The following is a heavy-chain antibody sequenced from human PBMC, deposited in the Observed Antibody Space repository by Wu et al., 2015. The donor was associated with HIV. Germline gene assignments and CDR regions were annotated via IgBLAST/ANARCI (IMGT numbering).Heavy chain of an antibody. CDR3: VRDAGPVDFDY. CDR1: GYPFTNYY. Sequence: VQLVQSGSEVKTPGASVKVSCTTSGYPFTNYYTHWVRQAPGQALEWIGWINPQTGGTNYAQKFHDRVTVTTDTSANTAYMELSGLTSDDTAVYFCVRDAGPVDFDYWGLGNTCHRLL. J-gene: IGHJ4*02. CDR2: INPQTGGT. D-gene: IGHD2-2*01. V-gene: IGHV1-2*02.